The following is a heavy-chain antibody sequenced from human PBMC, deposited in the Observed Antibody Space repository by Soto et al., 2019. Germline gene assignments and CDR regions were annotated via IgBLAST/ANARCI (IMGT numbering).Heavy chain of an antibody. CDR2: IKQDGSEK. CDR3: ARDQVHYYDSSGYYPPPQY. CDR1: GFTFSHYW. D-gene: IGHD3-22*01. J-gene: IGHJ4*02. Sequence: EVQLVESGGGLVQPGGSLRLSCAASGFTFSHYWMSWVRQAPGKGLEWVANIKQDGSEKYYVDSVKGRLTISRDNAKNSLYLQMNSLRAEDTAVYYCARDQVHYYDSSGYYPPPQYWGQGTLVTVSS. V-gene: IGHV3-7*03.